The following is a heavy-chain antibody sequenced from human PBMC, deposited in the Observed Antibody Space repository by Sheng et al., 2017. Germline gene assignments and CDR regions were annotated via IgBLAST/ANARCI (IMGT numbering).Heavy chain of an antibody. CDR1: GGTFSSYA. Sequence: QVQLVQSGAEVKKPGSSVKVSCKASGGTFSSYAISWVRQAPGQGLEWMGGIIPILGIANYAQKFQGRVTITADKSTSTAYMELSSLRSEDTAVYYCAREGHIGYCSGGSCYSRGYYYYMDVWGKGTTVTVSS. J-gene: IGHJ6*03. CDR3: AREGHIGYCSGGSCYSRGYYYYMDV. CDR2: IIPILGIA. V-gene: IGHV1-69*04. D-gene: IGHD2-15*01.